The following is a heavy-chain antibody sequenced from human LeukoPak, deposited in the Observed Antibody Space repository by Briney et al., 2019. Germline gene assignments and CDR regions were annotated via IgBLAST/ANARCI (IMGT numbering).Heavy chain of an antibody. J-gene: IGHJ6*02. D-gene: IGHD2-2*01. Sequence: SETLSLTCAVSGGSFSGYYWSWIRQPPGKGLEWIGEINHSGSTNYNPSLTSRVTISVDTSKNQFSLKLSSVTAADTAVYYCARVRLEYCSSTSCYEGYYYYGMDVWGQGTTVTVSS. CDR1: GGSFSGYY. CDR2: INHSGST. CDR3: ARVRLEYCSSTSCYEGYYYYGMDV. V-gene: IGHV4-34*01.